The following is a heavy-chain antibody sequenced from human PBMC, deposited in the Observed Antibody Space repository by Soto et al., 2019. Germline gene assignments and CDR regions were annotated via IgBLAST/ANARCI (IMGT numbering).Heavy chain of an antibody. V-gene: IGHV3-48*03. CDR2: VSSSGRTI. D-gene: IGHD1-26*01. Sequence: PGGSLGLSCAVSGFTFGNYEMNWVRQAPGKGLERVSYVSSSGRTIYYADSVKGRFTIYKDIASNSLYLQVHSLAVDDTAIYYCARVKWDLSATANDLWGQGTLVTVSS. CDR3: ARVKWDLSATANDL. CDR1: GFTFGNYE. J-gene: IGHJ5*02.